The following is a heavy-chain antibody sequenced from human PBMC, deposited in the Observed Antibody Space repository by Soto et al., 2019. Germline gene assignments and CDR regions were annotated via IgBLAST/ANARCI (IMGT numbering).Heavy chain of an antibody. D-gene: IGHD2-2*02. CDR1: GFSLNSYA. CDR3: ESDCSSHTCYRQGGMDV. V-gene: IGHV3-30-3*01. Sequence: QVQLVESGGGVVQPGRSLTLSCAASGFSLNSYAMHWVRQAPGKGLEWVAVISYDGSNKFYGDSVKGRFTISRDNSKNTVDLQMDSLRTEDTAVYYCESDCSSHTCYRQGGMDVWGQGTTVTVSS. CDR2: ISYDGSNK. J-gene: IGHJ6*02.